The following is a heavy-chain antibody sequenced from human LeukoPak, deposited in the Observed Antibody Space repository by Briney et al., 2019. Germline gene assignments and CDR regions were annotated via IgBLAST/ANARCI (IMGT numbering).Heavy chain of an antibody. CDR1: GFTVSGNY. D-gene: IGHD3-10*01. Sequence: GGSLRLSCAASGFTVSGNYMSWVRQAPGKGLEWLSVIHRGGNTYYADSVKGRFTISRDSSKNTVFLQMDSLRAEDTAVYYCARDPGYGLGVDYGDYWGQGTLVIVSS. V-gene: IGHV3-66*01. CDR2: IHRGGNT. CDR3: ARDPGYGLGVDYGDY. J-gene: IGHJ4*02.